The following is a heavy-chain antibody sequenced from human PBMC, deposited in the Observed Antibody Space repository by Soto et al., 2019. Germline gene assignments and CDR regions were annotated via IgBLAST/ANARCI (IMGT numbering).Heavy chain of an antibody. D-gene: IGHD2-15*01. J-gene: IGHJ5*02. Sequence: SETLSLTCAVYGGSFSGYYWSWIRQPPGKGLEWIGEINHSGSTNYNPSLKSRVTISVDTSKNQFSLKLSSVTAADTAVYYCARRGWHGWFDPWGQGTLVTVSS. CDR1: GGSFSGYY. CDR2: INHSGST. CDR3: ARRGWHGWFDP. V-gene: IGHV4-34*01.